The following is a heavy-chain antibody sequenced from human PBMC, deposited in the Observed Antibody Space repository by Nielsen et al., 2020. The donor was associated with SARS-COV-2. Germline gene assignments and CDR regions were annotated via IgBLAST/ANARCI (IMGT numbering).Heavy chain of an antibody. Sequence: GESLKISCAASGFTFSSSAMSWVRQAPGKGLEWVSAISGSGGSTYYADSVKGRFTISRDNSKNTLYLQMNSLRAEDTAVYYCAKVPHYDILTGYYEDYWGQGTLVTVSS. D-gene: IGHD3-9*01. V-gene: IGHV3-23*01. CDR2: ISGSGGST. CDR3: AKVPHYDILTGYYEDY. CDR1: GFTFSSSA. J-gene: IGHJ4*02.